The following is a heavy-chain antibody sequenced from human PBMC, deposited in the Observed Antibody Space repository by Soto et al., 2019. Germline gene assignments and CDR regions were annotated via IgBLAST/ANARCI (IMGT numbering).Heavy chain of an antibody. D-gene: IGHD3-16*01. Sequence: SETLSLTCTVSGGSISDYYWSWIRQPPGKGLEWIGYIYYSGSISYNPSLRSRLTISVDTSKNQFSLRLTSVTAADTAVYYCAREDNNADKFFDYCDQGSL. V-gene: IGHV4-59*01. CDR2: IYYSGSI. J-gene: IGHJ4*02. CDR3: AREDNNADKFFDY. CDR1: GGSISDYY.